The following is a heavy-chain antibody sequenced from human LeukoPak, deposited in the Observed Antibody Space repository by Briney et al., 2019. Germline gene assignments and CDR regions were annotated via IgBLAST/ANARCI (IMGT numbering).Heavy chain of an antibody. J-gene: IGHJ4*02. CDR1: GFTFSSYA. CDR3: ARGRDYYDSSGYYY. Sequence: PGRSLRLSCAASGFTFSSYAMHWVRQAPGKGLEWVAVISYDGSNKYYADSVKGRFTISRDNSKNTLYLQMNSLRAEDTAVYYCARGRDYYDSSGYYYWGQGTLVTVSS. CDR2: ISYDGSNK. V-gene: IGHV3-30*04. D-gene: IGHD3-22*01.